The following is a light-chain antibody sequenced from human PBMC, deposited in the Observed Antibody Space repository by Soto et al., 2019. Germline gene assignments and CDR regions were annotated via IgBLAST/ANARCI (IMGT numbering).Light chain of an antibody. J-gene: IGKJ4*01. CDR1: QSVYNNY. V-gene: IGKV3-20*01. Sequence: ESVLTQSPGTLSLSPGERVTLSCRASQSVYNNYLAWYQQRPGQAPRTLIYGASSRATGIPDRFSGSGSGTDFTLSISGLEPEDSAVDYCQQYGNSLTFGGGTKVEIK. CDR3: QQYGNSLT. CDR2: GAS.